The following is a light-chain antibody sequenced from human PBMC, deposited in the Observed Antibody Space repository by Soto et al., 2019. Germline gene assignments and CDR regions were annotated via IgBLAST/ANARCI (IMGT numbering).Light chain of an antibody. CDR2: AAS. Sequence: DIQMTQSPSSLSASVGDRVTITCRASQSISSYLNWYQQKPGKAPKLLIYAASSLQSGGPSRFSGSGSGTDFSLTISSLQPEEFAAYYCQQSYSTPMYTFGQGTKLEIK. CDR1: QSISSY. J-gene: IGKJ2*01. CDR3: QQSYSTPMYT. V-gene: IGKV1-39*01.